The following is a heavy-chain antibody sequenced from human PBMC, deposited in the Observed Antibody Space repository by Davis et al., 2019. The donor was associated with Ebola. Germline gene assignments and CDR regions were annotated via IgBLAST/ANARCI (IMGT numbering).Heavy chain of an antibody. D-gene: IGHD3-22*01. CDR2: IKEDGSES. J-gene: IGHJ3*01. CDR3: ARDPYHYDRSGYYGAFDV. Sequence: GESLKISCEASGFNFNRYWMTWVRLAPGKGLEWVANIKEDGSESYYVDSVKGRFTIFRDNDKKSLYLQMNSLRAEDTAVYYCARDPYHYDRSGYYGAFDVWGQGTMVTVSS. V-gene: IGHV3-7*01. CDR1: GFNFNRYW.